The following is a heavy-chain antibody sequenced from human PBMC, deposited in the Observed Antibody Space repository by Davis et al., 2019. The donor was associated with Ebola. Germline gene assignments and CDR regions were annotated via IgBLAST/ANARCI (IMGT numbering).Heavy chain of an antibody. Sequence: GESLKISCAASGFTFSAYYMSWICQVPGKGLERVSYISSDGSIIDYADSVKGRFTVSRDNAKKSLYLQMNSLRAEDTAVYYCARRWGSDYWGQGTLVTVSS. CDR1: GFTFSAYY. D-gene: IGHD7-27*01. CDR3: ARRWGSDY. V-gene: IGHV3-11*04. CDR2: ISSDGSII. J-gene: IGHJ4*02.